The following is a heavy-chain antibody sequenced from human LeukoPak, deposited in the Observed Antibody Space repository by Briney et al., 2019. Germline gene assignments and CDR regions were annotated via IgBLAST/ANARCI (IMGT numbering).Heavy chain of an antibody. CDR2: ISSISSYT. CDR1: GFTFSDYY. Sequence: GGSLRLSCAASGFTFSDYYMSWIRPAPGKGLEWVSYISSISSYTNYADCVKGRFTISRDNAKNSLYLQMNSLSAEDTAVYYCARDALWFGETTYYYGMDVWGKGTTVTVSS. J-gene: IGHJ6*04. D-gene: IGHD3-10*01. CDR3: ARDALWFGETTYYYGMDV. V-gene: IGHV3-11*06.